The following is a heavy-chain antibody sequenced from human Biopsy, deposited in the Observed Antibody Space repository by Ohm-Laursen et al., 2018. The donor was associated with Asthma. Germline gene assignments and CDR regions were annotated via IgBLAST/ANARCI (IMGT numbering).Heavy chain of an antibody. CDR3: ARDLSGYCTSSACYEFDS. V-gene: IGHV4-31*03. J-gene: IGHJ5*01. CDR1: GGSLSSGPYY. Sequence: TLSLTCTVSGGSLSSGPYYWSWVRQHPGKGLEWIGYINYSGSTFYSPSLESRVTVSVDTSKNQFSLKLSSVTAADTAVYYCARDLSGYCTSSACYEFDSWGQGTLVTVSS. CDR2: INYSGST. D-gene: IGHD2-8*01.